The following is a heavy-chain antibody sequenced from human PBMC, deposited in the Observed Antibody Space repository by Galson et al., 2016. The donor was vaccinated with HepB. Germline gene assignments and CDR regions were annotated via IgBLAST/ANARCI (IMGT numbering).Heavy chain of an antibody. CDR2: ISGSGTTT. D-gene: IGHD5-18*01. CDR1: GFPLTTSA. J-gene: IGHJ3*02. Sequence: SLRLSCAASGFPLTTSALNWVRQAPGKGLQWVSFISGSGTTTFYTDSVKGRFTISRDNSKNMLYLQMDSLRAEDTAVYSCAKPRRYNHDALHIWGQGTMVTVSS. V-gene: IGHV3-23*01. CDR3: AKPRRYNHDALHI.